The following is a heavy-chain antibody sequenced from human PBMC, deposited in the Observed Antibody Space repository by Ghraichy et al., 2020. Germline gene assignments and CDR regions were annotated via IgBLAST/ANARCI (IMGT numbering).Heavy chain of an antibody. D-gene: IGHD3-10*01. Sequence: GGSLRLSCVGSGFTFSNYWMHWVRQAPGKGLVWVSRISADVSRTNYADSVKGRFTISRDNAKNTVYLQLNSLRVDEPALYYCARDRNIGYYYGSGPGYWGQGTLITVSS. CDR2: ISADVSRT. CDR1: GFTFSNYW. J-gene: IGHJ4*02. V-gene: IGHV3-74*01. CDR3: ARDRNIGYYYGSGPGY.